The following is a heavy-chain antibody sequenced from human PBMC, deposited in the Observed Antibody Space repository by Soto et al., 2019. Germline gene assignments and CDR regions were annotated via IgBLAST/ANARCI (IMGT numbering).Heavy chain of an antibody. J-gene: IGHJ5*02. V-gene: IGHV4-61*01. CDR2: FYHTGII. Sequence: SERRWCTCTAAPSSLKTNNYHSNWIRLPPGKGLQWVGHFYHTGIIQYSPSCKGRALISLDRRKNQLCLRLSSVTVADTAVYYCVRGSLYNFDSSGTELWFAPWGKGALVTVSS. CDR3: VRGSLYNFDSSGTELWFAP. D-gene: IGHD6-19*01. CDR1: PSSLKTNNYH.